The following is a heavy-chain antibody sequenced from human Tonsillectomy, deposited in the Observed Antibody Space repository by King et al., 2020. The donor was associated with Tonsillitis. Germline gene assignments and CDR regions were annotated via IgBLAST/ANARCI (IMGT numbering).Heavy chain of an antibody. CDR1: GFSLSTSGVS. Sequence: TLKESGPTLVKPTQTLTLTCTVSGFSLSTSGVSVGWIRQPPGKALEWLALVYWDDNSRYSPSLKSRLTITRDTSKNQVVLIMTNMDPVDTATYYCANLDTYGDFNDAFHIWGQGTMVTVSS. CDR3: ANLDTYGDFNDAFHI. J-gene: IGHJ3*02. V-gene: IGHV2-5*02. CDR2: VYWDDNS. D-gene: IGHD4-17*01.